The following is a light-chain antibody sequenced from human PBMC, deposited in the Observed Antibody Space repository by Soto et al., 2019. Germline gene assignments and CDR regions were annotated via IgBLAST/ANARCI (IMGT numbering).Light chain of an antibody. V-gene: IGKV1D-12*01. CDR3: QQADRFPLT. Sequence: DIQMTQSPSSVSASVGDRIIITCRSRQYINNWLACYQQRPGEAPKLLIFAASIWHGDVTSKFSGSGSGTDFTLTINKLQPAEFATYYCQQADRFPLTFGGGTKL. J-gene: IGKJ4*01. CDR2: AAS. CDR1: QYINNW.